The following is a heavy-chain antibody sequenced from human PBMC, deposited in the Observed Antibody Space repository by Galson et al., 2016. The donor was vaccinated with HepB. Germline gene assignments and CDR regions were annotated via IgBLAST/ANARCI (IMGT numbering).Heavy chain of an antibody. V-gene: IGHV3-33*08. CDR1: GFSVNTYA. CDR2: IWYDGSYK. J-gene: IGHJ4*02. D-gene: IGHD6-13*01. CDR3: ARVEGLGSNWYRAPHFDS. Sequence: SLRLSCAASGFSVNTYAVNWVRQAPGKGLEWVSVIWYDGSYKHYGDSVKGRFTISRDNSKNTLFLQMNSLRIEDTAVYYCARVEGLGSNWYRAPHFDSWGQGTLVTVSS.